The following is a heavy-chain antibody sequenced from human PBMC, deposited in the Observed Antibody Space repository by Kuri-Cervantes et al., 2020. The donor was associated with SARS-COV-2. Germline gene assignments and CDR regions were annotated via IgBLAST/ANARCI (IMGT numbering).Heavy chain of an antibody. Sequence: SETLSLTCTVSRGSISSSSYYWGWIRQPPGKGLEWIGEINHSGSTNYNPSLKSRVTISVDTSKNQFSLKLSSVTAADTAVYYCARYLYGSGSYYNSYYFDYWGQGTLVTVSS. V-gene: IGHV4-39*07. CDR1: RGSISSSSYY. CDR3: ARYLYGSGSYYNSYYFDY. CDR2: INHSGST. D-gene: IGHD3-10*01. J-gene: IGHJ4*02.